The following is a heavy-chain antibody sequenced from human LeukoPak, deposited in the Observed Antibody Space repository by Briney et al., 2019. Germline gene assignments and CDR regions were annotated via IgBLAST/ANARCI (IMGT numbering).Heavy chain of an antibody. CDR1: GGSISSSSYY. Sequence: SETLSLTCTVSGGSISSSSYYGGWIPQPPGKGLEGIGNIYYSGSTYYNPSLKSRVTISVDTSKNQFALKLGSVTAADTAVYYCVSYYYYYYYMDVWGKGTTVTVSS. CDR2: IYYSGST. V-gene: IGHV4-39*06. J-gene: IGHJ6*03. CDR3: VSYYYYYYYMDV.